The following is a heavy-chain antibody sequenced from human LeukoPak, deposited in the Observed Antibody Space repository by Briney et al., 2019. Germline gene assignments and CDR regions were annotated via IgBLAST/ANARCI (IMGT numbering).Heavy chain of an antibody. D-gene: IGHD3-22*01. Sequence: ASVKVSCKASGYTFTSYGISWVRQAPGQGLEWMGWISAYNGNTNYAQKLQGRVTMTTDTSTSTAYMELRSLRSDDTAVYYCAREYYYDSSGYSLDYWGQGTLVTVSS. V-gene: IGHV1-18*01. CDR2: ISAYNGNT. CDR1: GYTFTSYG. CDR3: AREYYYDSSGYSLDY. J-gene: IGHJ4*02.